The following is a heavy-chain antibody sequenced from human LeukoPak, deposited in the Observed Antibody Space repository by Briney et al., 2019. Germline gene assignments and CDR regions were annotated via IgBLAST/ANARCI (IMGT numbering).Heavy chain of an antibody. V-gene: IGHV4-61*01. Sequence: PSETLSLTCTVSGGSISSTNYYWSWIRQPPGKGLEWIGYIYYSGSTKYNPSLKSRVTISVDTSKNQFSLKLTSVTAADTAVYYCARGRGGIDVFDYWGQGTLVNVSS. J-gene: IGHJ4*02. D-gene: IGHD2-15*01. CDR3: ARGRGGIDVFDY. CDR2: IYYSGST. CDR1: GGSISSTNYY.